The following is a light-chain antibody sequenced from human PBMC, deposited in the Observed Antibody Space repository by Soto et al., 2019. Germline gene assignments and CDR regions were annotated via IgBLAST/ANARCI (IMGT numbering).Light chain of an antibody. Sequence: DIQMTQSPSSLSASVGDRVTITCRASQSISSYLNWYQQKPGKAPKLLIYAASSLPSGVPSRFSGSGSGTDFTLKISSLQPEDFATYYCQQSYSTLWTVGQGTEVEIK. J-gene: IGKJ1*01. V-gene: IGKV1-39*01. CDR2: AAS. CDR3: QQSYSTLWT. CDR1: QSISSY.